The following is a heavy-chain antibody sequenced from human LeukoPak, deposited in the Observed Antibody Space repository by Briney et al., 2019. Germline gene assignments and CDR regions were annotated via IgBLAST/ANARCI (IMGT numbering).Heavy chain of an antibody. CDR2: IYYSGST. J-gene: IGHJ3*02. CDR3: ARHRAYSHSSPFDI. V-gene: IGHV4-59*08. CDR1: GGSISSYY. Sequence: PSETLSLTCTVSGGSISSYYWSWIRQPPGKGLEWIGYIYYSGSTNYNPSLKGRVTISVDTSKNQFSLTLSSVTAADTAVYYCARHRAYSHSSPFDIWGQGTMVTVSS. D-gene: IGHD6-6*01.